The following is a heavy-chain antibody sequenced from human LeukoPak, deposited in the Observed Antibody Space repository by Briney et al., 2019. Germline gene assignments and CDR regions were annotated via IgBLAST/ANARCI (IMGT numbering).Heavy chain of an antibody. Sequence: GGSLRLSCAASGFTFSSYWMSWVRQAPGKGLEWVANIKQDGSEKYYVDSVKGRFTISRDNAKNSLYLQMNSLRTEDTALYYCAKGLYSSGWYAGYWGQGTQVTISS. CDR1: GFTFSSYW. J-gene: IGHJ4*02. D-gene: IGHD6-19*01. CDR2: IKQDGSEK. V-gene: IGHV3-7*05. CDR3: AKGLYSSGWYAGY.